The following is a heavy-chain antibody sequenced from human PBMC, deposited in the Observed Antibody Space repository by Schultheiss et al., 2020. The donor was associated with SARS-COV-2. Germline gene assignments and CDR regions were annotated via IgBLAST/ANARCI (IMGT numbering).Heavy chain of an antibody. CDR1: GFTFSSYA. D-gene: IGHD3-10*01. J-gene: IGHJ6*03. CDR3: AKDEGPTFGVYYYYYYMDV. Sequence: GGSLRLSCSASGFTFSSYAMHWVRQAPGKGLEYVSAISGSGGSTYYADSVKGRFTISRDNSKNTLYLQMSSLRAEDTAVYYCAKDEGPTFGVYYYYYYMDVWGKGTTVTVSS. V-gene: IGHV3-64D*06. CDR2: ISGSGGST.